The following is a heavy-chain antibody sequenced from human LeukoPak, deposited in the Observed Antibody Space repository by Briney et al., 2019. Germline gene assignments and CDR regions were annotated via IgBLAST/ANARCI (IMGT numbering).Heavy chain of an antibody. CDR2: INYSGST. D-gene: IGHD6-19*01. Sequence: RPSETLSLTCTVSGGSISNNYWNWIRQPPGKGLELVGYINYSGSTSYNPSLKSRITTSVDKSKNQFSLKLSSVTAGDAAVYYCARGGYSSWWSEFDYWGQGTLVTVSS. V-gene: IGHV4-59*12. CDR3: ARGGYSSWWSEFDY. CDR1: GGSISNNY. J-gene: IGHJ4*02.